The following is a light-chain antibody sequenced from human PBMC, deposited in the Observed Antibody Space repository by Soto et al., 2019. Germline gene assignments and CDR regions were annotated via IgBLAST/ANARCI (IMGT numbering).Light chain of an antibody. J-gene: IGLJ2*01. CDR1: SSDVGGYNY. CDR2: EVS. CDR3: SSYAGSKNFVI. Sequence: QSALTQPPSASGSPRQSVIISCTGTSSDVGGYNYVSWYQQHPGKAPKLMIYEVSKRPSGVPDRFSGSKSGNTASLAVSGLQAEDEADYYCSSYAGSKNFVIFGEGTMVTVL. V-gene: IGLV2-8*01.